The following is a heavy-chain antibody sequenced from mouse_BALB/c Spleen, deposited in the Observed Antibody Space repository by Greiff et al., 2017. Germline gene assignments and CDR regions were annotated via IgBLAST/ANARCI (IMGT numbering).Heavy chain of an antibody. J-gene: IGHJ4*01. CDR3: AREYAMDY. Sequence: EVNVVESGGGLVQPGGSLRLSCATSGFTFTDYYMSWVRQPPGKALEWLGFIRNKANGYTTEYSASVKGRFTISRDNSQSILYLQMNTLRAEDSATYYCAREYAMDYWGQGTSVTVSS. CDR2: IRNKANGYTT. V-gene: IGHV7-3*02. CDR1: GFTFTDYY.